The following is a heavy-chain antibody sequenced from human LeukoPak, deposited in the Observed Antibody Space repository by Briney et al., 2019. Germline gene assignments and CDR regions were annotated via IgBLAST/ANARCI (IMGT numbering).Heavy chain of an antibody. Sequence: GESLKISCKGSGYSFISYWIGWVRQMPGKGLEWMGVIYPGDSDTRYSPSFQGQVTISADRSISTAYLHWSSLKASDTAMYYCARSQGGSNYDYWGQGTLVTVSS. CDR1: GYSFISYW. J-gene: IGHJ4*02. CDR3: ARSQGGSNYDY. V-gene: IGHV5-51*01. CDR2: IYPGDSDT. D-gene: IGHD5-24*01.